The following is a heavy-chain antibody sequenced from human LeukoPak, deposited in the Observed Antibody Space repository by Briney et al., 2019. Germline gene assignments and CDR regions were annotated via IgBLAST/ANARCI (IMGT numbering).Heavy chain of an antibody. CDR1: GFTFSSYA. V-gene: IGHV3-23*01. CDR3: AKDRGSYSSSPTGY. J-gene: IGHJ4*02. D-gene: IGHD6-13*01. CDR2: ISGSGGST. Sequence: PGGPLRLSCAASGFTFSSYAMSWVRQAPGKGLEWVSAISGSGGSTYYADSVKGRFTISRDNSKNTLYLQMNSLRAEDTAVYYCAKDRGSYSSSPTGYWGQGTLVTVSS.